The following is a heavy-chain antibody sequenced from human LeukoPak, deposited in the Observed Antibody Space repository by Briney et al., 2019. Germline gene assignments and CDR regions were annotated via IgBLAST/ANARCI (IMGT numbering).Heavy chain of an antibody. CDR3: APSVRTGGSYYFDY. Sequence: GASVKVSCKASGYTFTSYGISWVRQAPGQGLEWMGWISAYNGNTNYAQKLQGRVTMTTDTSTSTAYMELRSLRSDDTAVYYCAPSVRTGGSYYFDYWGQGTLVTVSS. D-gene: IGHD2-15*01. CDR1: GYTFTSYG. CDR2: ISAYNGNT. V-gene: IGHV1-18*01. J-gene: IGHJ4*02.